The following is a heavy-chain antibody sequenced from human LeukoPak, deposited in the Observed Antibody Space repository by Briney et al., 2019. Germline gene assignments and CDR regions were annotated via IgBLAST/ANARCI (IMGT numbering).Heavy chain of an antibody. CDR2: IYYSGNT. V-gene: IGHV4-59*01. Sequence: SETLSLTCTVSGGSINSYYWSWIRQPPGKGLEYIGHIYYSGNTDYNPSLKSRVTISVDTSKNQFSLKLNSVTAADTAVYYCAREPSTVSAYIWGQGTLVTVSS. CDR1: GGSINSYY. D-gene: IGHD4-17*01. CDR3: AREPSTVSAYI. J-gene: IGHJ4*02.